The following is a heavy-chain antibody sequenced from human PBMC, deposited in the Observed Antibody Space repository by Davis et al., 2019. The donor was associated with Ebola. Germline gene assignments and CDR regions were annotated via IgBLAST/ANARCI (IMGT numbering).Heavy chain of an antibody. D-gene: IGHD6-13*01. Sequence: PGGSLRLSCAASGFTFTTYWMHWVRQAPGKGLVYVSRISSDGGITSYADSVKGRFTISRDNAKSTLYLQMNSLRAEDTAVYYCATSTSSYECFRHWGPGTLVSVSS. CDR1: GFTFTTYW. V-gene: IGHV3-74*01. CDR2: ISSDGGIT. J-gene: IGHJ1*01. CDR3: ATSTSSYECFRH.